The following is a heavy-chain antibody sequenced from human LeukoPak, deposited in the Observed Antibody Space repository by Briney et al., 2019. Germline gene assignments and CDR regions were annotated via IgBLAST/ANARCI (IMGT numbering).Heavy chain of an antibody. CDR2: ISSSSSYI. J-gene: IGHJ4*02. V-gene: IGHV3-21*01. Sequence: GGSLRLSCAASGFTFSSYSMNWVRQAPGKGLEWVSSISSSSSYIYYADSVKGRFTISRDNAKNSLYLQMNSLRAEDTAVYYCARDNSGSYRIRFFDYWGQGTLDTVSS. CDR1: GFTFSSYS. D-gene: IGHD1-26*01. CDR3: ARDNSGSYRIRFFDY.